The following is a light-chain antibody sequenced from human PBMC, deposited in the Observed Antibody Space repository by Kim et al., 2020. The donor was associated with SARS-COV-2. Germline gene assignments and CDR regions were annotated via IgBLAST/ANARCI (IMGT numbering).Light chain of an antibody. J-gene: IGLJ3*02. Sequence: SPGQTASITCSGDNLGNKYVSWYQQKPGQSPVLVIYQDSQRPSGIPERFSGSNSVNTATLTISGTQAMDEADYYCQAWDSSTAWVFGGGTQLTVL. CDR2: QDS. CDR3: QAWDSSTAWV. V-gene: IGLV3-1*01. CDR1: NLGNKY.